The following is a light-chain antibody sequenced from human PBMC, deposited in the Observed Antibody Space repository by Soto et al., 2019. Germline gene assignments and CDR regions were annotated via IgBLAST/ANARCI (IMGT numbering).Light chain of an antibody. Sequence: EIVLTQSPGTLSLSPGETATLSCRATESLITKALAWYQQKPGQAPRLLIYGASSRATGIPDRFSGSGSGTEFTLAISRLEPEDFAVYYCQQYGTTVFTFGPGTKVDV. J-gene: IGKJ3*01. V-gene: IGKV3-20*01. CDR3: QQYGTTVFT. CDR2: GAS. CDR1: ESLITKA.